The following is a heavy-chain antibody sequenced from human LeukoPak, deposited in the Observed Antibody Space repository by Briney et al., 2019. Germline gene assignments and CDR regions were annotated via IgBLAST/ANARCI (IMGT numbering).Heavy chain of an antibody. D-gene: IGHD4-17*01. J-gene: IGHJ4*02. CDR3: ARVPTVTFFDY. Sequence: SETLSLTCTVSGGSISSSSYYWGWIRQPPGKGLEWIGSIYYSVSTYYNPSLKSRVTISVDTSKNQFSLKLSSVTAADTAVYYCARVPTVTFFDYWGQGTLVTVSS. V-gene: IGHV4-39*07. CDR2: IYYSVST. CDR1: GGSISSSSYY.